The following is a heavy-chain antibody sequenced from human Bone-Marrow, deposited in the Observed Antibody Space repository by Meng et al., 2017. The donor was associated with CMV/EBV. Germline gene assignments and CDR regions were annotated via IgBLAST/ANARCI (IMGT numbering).Heavy chain of an antibody. CDR2: IKQDGSEE. CDR1: GSTFSSYW. J-gene: IGHJ3*02. Sequence: LSLTCAASGSTFSSYWMSWVRQAPGKGLEWVANIKQDGSEEYYVDSVKGRFTISRDNAKNSLYLQMNSLRAEDTAVYYCARDGGLPDAFDIWGQGPMVTVSS. CDR3: ARDGGLPDAFDI. V-gene: IGHV3-7*01. D-gene: IGHD3-3*01.